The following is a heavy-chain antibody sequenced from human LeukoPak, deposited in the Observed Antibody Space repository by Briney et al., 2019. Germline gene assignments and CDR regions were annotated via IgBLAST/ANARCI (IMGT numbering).Heavy chain of an antibody. CDR2: ISSSSSYT. Sequence: GGSLRLSCAASGFTFSDYYMSWIRQAPGKGLEWISYISSSSSYTNYADSVKGRFTISRDNAKNSLYLQMNSLRAEDTAVYYCARDTKRFQKYYFDYWGQGTLVTVCS. J-gene: IGHJ4*02. CDR3: ARDTKRFQKYYFDY. V-gene: IGHV3-11*06. D-gene: IGHD3-3*01. CDR1: GFTFSDYY.